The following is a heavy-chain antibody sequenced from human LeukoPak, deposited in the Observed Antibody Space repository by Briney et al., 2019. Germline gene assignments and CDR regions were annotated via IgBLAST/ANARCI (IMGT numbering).Heavy chain of an antibody. J-gene: IGHJ5*02. CDR1: GGSFSGYY. D-gene: IGHD3-16*01. CDR3: ARGDYYDGGGRNWFDP. Sequence: SETLSLTCAVYGGSFSGYYWSWIRQPPGKGLEWIGEINHSGSTNYNPSLKSRVTISVDTSKNQFSLRLTSVTAADTAVYYCARGDYYDGGGRNWFDPWGQGTLVTVSS. CDR2: INHSGST. V-gene: IGHV4-34*01.